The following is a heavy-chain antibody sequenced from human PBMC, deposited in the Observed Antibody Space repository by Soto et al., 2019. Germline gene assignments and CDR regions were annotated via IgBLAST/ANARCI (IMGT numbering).Heavy chain of an antibody. Sequence: QVQLVQSGAEGKKPGSSVKVSCKASEGTFSSYAISWVRQAPGQGLEWMGGLIPIFGTANYAQKFQGRVTITADESTSTAYMELSSLRSEDTAVYYCAGVVTTVSGYYYYGMDVWGQGTTVTVSS. CDR1: EGTFSSYA. CDR3: AGVVTTVSGYYYYGMDV. J-gene: IGHJ6*02. D-gene: IGHD4-4*01. CDR2: LIPIFGTA. V-gene: IGHV1-69*12.